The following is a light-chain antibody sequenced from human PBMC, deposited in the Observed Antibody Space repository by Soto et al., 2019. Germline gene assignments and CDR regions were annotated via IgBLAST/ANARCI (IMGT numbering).Light chain of an antibody. V-gene: IGKV3-20*01. CDR3: QQYDRSPET. CDR1: QSISSGG. Sequence: EIVLTQSPGTLSLSPGERATLSCRASQSISSGGLAWYQQKPGQAPRLLIYGASSRATGIPDRFSGRGSGTDFTLTINTLGPEDFAVYFCQQYDRSPETFGPGTKVDIK. CDR2: GAS. J-gene: IGKJ3*01.